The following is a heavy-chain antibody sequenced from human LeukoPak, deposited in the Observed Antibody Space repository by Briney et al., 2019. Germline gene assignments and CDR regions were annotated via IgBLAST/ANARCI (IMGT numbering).Heavy chain of an antibody. D-gene: IGHD2-15*01. CDR2: IIPIFGTA. V-gene: IGHV1-69*13. Sequence: ASVKVSCKASGGTFSSYAISWVRQAPGQGLEWMGGIIPIFGTANYAQKFQGRVTITADESTSTAYIELSSLRSEDTAVYYCARDFHCSGGSCSSGYDYWGQGTLVTVSS. CDR3: ARDFHCSGGSCSSGYDY. CDR1: GGTFSSYA. J-gene: IGHJ4*02.